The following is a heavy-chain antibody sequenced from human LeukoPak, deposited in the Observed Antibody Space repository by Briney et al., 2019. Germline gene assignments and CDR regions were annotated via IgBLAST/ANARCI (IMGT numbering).Heavy chain of an antibody. J-gene: IGHJ6*02. D-gene: IGHD3-3*01. V-gene: IGHV1-46*01. Sequence: ASVKVSCKASGYTFTSYYMHWVRQAPGQGLEWMGIINPSGGSTSYAQKFQGRVTMTRDTSTSTVYMELSSLRSEDTAVYYCARDLHDPYYYYYGMDVWGQGTTVTVSS. CDR3: ARDLHDPYYYYYGMDV. CDR2: INPSGGST. CDR1: GYTFTSYY.